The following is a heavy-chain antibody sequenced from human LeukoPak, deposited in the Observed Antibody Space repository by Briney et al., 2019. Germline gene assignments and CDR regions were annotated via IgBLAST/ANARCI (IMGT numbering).Heavy chain of an antibody. CDR3: ARGRYDSSGYYSIFDY. CDR1: GFTFDDYA. CDR2: ISWDGGST. D-gene: IGHD3-22*01. J-gene: IGHJ4*02. V-gene: IGHV3-43D*03. Sequence: GGSLRLSCAASGFTFDDYAMHWVRQAPGKGLEWVSLISWDGGSTYYADSVKGRFTISRDNSKNSLYLQMNSLRAEDTALYYCARGRYDSSGYYSIFDYWGQGTLVTVSS.